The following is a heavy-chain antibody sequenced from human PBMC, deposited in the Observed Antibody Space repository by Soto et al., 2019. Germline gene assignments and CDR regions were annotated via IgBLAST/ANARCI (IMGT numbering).Heavy chain of an antibody. CDR1: GGSISSGGYY. CDR2: IYYSGST. Sequence: TLSLTCTVSGGSISSGGYYWSCIRQQPGKGLEWVVCIYYSGSTYYTPSLKGRATISVDTSKNQFSMKLSSVTAADTAVYYCARGRDYSNYEGDWFAPRGQGTLVTLSS. V-gene: IGHV4-31*03. D-gene: IGHD4-4*01. J-gene: IGHJ5*02. CDR3: ARGRDYSNYEGDWFAP.